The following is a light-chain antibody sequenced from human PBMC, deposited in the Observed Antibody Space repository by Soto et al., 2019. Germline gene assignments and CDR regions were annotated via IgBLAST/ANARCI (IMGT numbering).Light chain of an antibody. V-gene: IGKV1-5*03. CDR3: QQYSTYCT. CDR2: KAS. J-gene: IGKJ1*01. Sequence: DIQMTQSPSTLSASVGDRVTITCRASQSISTWLAWYQQKAGKAPKLLIYKASILESGVPSRFSGSGSGTEFTLTISSLQPDDFATYYCQQYSTYCTFGQGTKVEIK. CDR1: QSISTW.